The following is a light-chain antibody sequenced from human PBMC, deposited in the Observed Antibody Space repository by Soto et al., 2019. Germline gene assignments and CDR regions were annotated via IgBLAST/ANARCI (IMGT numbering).Light chain of an antibody. J-gene: IGKJ1*01. CDR2: EVS. CDR1: QSLIQSDGNTY. Sequence: DVVMTQSPLFLPVTLGQPASISCRSSQSLIQSDGNTYLSWFQQRPGQSPRRLIYEVSDRDSGVPDRITGSESGTDFTLKISRVEAEDVGVYHCLQGTLWPWTFGRGTDVEIK. CDR3: LQGTLWPWT. V-gene: IGKV2-30*02.